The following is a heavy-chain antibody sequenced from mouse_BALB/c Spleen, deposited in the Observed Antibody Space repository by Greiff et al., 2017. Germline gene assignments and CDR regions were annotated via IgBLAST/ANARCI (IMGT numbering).Heavy chain of an antibody. CDR3: TRGEYGNYDAMDY. Sequence: VQLQQSGAELVKPGASVKLSCTASGFNIKDTYMHWVKQRPEQGLEWIGRIDPANGNTKYDPKFQGKATITADTSSNTAYLQLSSLTSEDTAVYYCTRGEYGNYDAMDYWGQGTSVTVSS. CDR2: IDPANGNT. V-gene: IGHV14-3*02. CDR1: GFNIKDTY. D-gene: IGHD2-10*02. J-gene: IGHJ4*01.